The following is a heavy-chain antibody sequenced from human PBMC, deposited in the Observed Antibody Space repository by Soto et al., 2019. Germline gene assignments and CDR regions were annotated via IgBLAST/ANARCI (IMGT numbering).Heavy chain of an antibody. CDR1: GGSISSYY. CDR3: ASFGPIYGEPDY. Sequence: SDTLSPTCTVSGGSISSYYWSWIRQPPGKGLEWIGYIYYSGSTNYNPSLKSRVTISVDTSKNQFSLKLSSVTAADTAVYYCASFGPIYGEPDYWGQGTLVTVS. J-gene: IGHJ4*02. V-gene: IGHV4-59*01. CDR2: IYYSGST. D-gene: IGHD4-17*01.